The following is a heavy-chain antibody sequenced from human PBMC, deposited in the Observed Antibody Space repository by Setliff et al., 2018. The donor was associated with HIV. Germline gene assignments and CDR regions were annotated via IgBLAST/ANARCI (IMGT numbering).Heavy chain of an antibody. CDR2: INHSGST. D-gene: IGHD3-22*01. CDR1: GGSFSGYY. J-gene: IGHJ1*01. Sequence: PSETLSLTCAVYGGSFSGYYWSWIRQPPGKGLEWIGEINHSGSTSYNPSLKIRVSISVDTSKNQFSLKLSSVTAADTAAYFCARWGDGFNSYDSWGQGTLVTVLL. V-gene: IGHV4-34*01. CDR3: ARWGDGFNSYDS.